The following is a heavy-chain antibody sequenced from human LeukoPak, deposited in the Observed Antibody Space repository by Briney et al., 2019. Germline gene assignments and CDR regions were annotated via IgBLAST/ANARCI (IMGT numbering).Heavy chain of an antibody. V-gene: IGHV3-73*01. CDR2: IRSKANSYAT. D-gene: IGHD6-6*01. J-gene: IGHJ4*02. Sequence: GGSLRLSCAASGFTFSGSAMHWVRQASGKGLERVGRIRSKANSYATAYAASVKGRFTISRDDSKNTAYLQMNSLKTEDTAVYYCTNLQSYSSSSLDYWGQGTLVTVSS. CDR3: TNLQSYSSSSLDY. CDR1: GFTFSGSA.